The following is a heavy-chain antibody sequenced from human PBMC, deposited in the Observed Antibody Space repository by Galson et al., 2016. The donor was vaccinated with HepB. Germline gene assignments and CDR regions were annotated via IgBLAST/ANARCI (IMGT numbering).Heavy chain of an antibody. CDR2: ISRSGNTI. J-gene: IGHJ4*02. D-gene: IGHD3-22*01. V-gene: IGHV3-11*04. Sequence: SLRLSCAASGSTFSDYYMSWIRQAPGKGLEWISYISRSGNTIYYADSVKGRLTISRDNAKNSLYLQMNSLRGEDTAVYYCARGFGGYFDSSGSFDYWGQGTLVTVSS. CDR1: GSTFSDYY. CDR3: ARGFGGYFDSSGSFDY.